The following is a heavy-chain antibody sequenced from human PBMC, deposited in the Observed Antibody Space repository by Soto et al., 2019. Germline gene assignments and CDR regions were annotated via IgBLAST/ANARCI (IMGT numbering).Heavy chain of an antibody. V-gene: IGHV4-61*01. CDR1: GGSVSSGSYY. CDR2: IYYSGST. CDR3: ARARGQQLYSWFDP. Sequence: SETLSLTCTVSGGSVSSGSYYWSWIRQPPGKGLEWIGYIYYSGSTNYNPSLKGRVTISVEQSKNQFSLKLRSVTAADTAVYYCARARGQQLYSWFDPWGQGTLVTVSS. J-gene: IGHJ5*02. D-gene: IGHD6-13*01.